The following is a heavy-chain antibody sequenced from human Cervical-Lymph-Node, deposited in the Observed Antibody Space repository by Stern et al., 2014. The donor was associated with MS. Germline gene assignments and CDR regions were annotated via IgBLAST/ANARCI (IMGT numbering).Heavy chain of an antibody. Sequence: VQLGQSGGGLVQPGGSLRLSCAASGFTFSNYGMNWVRQAPGRGLEWVSYISSSGSTISYGDSVKGRFTISRDNAKSSLYLQMNSPRAEDTAVYYCARGGAARPDYWGQGTLVTVSS. CDR1: GFTFSNYG. CDR2: ISSSGSTI. CDR3: ARGGAARPDY. J-gene: IGHJ4*02. D-gene: IGHD6-6*01. V-gene: IGHV3-48*01.